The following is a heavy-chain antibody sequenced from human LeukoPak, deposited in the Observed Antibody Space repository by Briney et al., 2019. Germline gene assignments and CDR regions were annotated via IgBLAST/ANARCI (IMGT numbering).Heavy chain of an antibody. CDR2: ISSSGSTI. Sequence: GGSLRLSCAAPGFTFSSYEMNWVRQAPGKGLEWVSYISSSGSTIYYADSVKGRFTISRDNAKNSLYVQMNSLRAEDTGVYYCAREGTAMANFDYWGQGTLVTVSS. V-gene: IGHV3-48*03. J-gene: IGHJ4*02. CDR3: AREGTAMANFDY. D-gene: IGHD5-18*01. CDR1: GFTFSSYE.